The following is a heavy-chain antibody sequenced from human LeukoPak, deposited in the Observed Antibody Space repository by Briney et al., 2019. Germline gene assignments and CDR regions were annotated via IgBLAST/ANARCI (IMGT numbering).Heavy chain of an antibody. J-gene: IGHJ5*02. CDR3: ARGVGHTPREYSSGPRGWFDP. D-gene: IGHD6-19*01. CDR2: INHSGST. Sequence: SETLSLTCTVSGGSVRSSHWSWIRQPPGKGLEWIGEINHSGSTNYNPSLKSRVTISVDTSKNQFSLKLSSVTAADTAVYYCARGVGHTPREYSSGPRGWFDPWGQGTLVTVSS. V-gene: IGHV4-34*01. CDR1: GGSVRSSH.